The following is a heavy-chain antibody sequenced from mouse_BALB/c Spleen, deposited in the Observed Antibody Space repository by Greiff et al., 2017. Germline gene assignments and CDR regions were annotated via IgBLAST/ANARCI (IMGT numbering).Heavy chain of an antibody. D-gene: IGHD4-1*01. CDR2: IWAGGST. V-gene: IGHV2-9*02. J-gene: IGHJ4*01. CDR1: GFSLTSYG. Sequence: VNVVESGPGLVAPSQSLSITCTVSGFSLTSYGVHWVRQPPGKGLEWLGVIWAGGSTNYNSALMSRLSISKDNSKSQVFLKMNSLQTDDTAMYYCARDGTGPYYAMDYWGQGTSVTVSS. CDR3: ARDGTGPYYAMDY.